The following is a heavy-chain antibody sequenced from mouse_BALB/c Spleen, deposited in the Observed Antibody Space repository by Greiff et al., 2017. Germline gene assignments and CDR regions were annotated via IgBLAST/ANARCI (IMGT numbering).Heavy chain of an antibody. V-gene: IGHV5-17*02. J-gene: IGHJ4*01. CDR1: GFTFSSFG. Sequence: EVKLMESGGGLVQPGGSRKLSCAASGFTFSSFGMHWVRQAPEKGLEWVAYISSGSSTIYYADTVKGRFTISRDNPKNTLFLQMTSLRSEDTAMYYCAREGVLRYYAMDYWGQGTSVTVSS. D-gene: IGHD1-1*01. CDR2: ISSGSSTI. CDR3: AREGVLRYYAMDY.